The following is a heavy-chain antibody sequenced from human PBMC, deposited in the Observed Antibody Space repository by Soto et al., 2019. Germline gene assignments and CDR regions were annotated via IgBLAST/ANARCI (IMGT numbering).Heavy chain of an antibody. V-gene: IGHV3-23*01. CDR1: GFTFGSYA. CDR3: AKYSSGWYHPFDY. Sequence: EVQLLESGGGLVQPGGSLRLSCAASGFTFGSYAMSWVRQAPGKGLEWVSAISGSGGSTYYADSVKGRFTISRDNSKNTLYLQMNSLRAEDTAVYYCAKYSSGWYHPFDYWGQGTLVTVSS. J-gene: IGHJ4*02. D-gene: IGHD6-19*01. CDR2: ISGSGGST.